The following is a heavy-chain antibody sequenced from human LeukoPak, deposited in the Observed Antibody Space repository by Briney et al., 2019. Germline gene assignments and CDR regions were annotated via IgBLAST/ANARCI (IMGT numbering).Heavy chain of an antibody. CDR1: GFTFSSYG. J-gene: IGHJ4*02. CDR3: AKDDDSRNFDY. CDR2: ISYDGSNK. D-gene: IGHD3-22*01. Sequence: GGSLRLSCAASGFTFSSYGMHWVRQAPGKGLEWVAVISYDGSNKHYADSVKGRFTISRDNSKNTLYLQMNSLRAEDTAVYYCAKDDDSRNFDYWGQGTLVTVSS. V-gene: IGHV3-30*18.